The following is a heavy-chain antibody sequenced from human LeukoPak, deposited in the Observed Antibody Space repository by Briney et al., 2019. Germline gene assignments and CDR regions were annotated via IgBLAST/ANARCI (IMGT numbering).Heavy chain of an antibody. CDR3: AREYSGRGSGTFDY. V-gene: IGHV1-18*01. D-gene: IGHD1-26*01. Sequence: ASVKVSCKASGYSFTSNVISWVRQAPGQGLEWMGWISAYNGNTNYAQRLQGRVTMTTDTSTSTAYMELMSLRSDDTAVYYCAREYSGRGSGTFDYWGQGTLVTVSS. CDR2: ISAYNGNT. CDR1: GYSFTSNV. J-gene: IGHJ4*02.